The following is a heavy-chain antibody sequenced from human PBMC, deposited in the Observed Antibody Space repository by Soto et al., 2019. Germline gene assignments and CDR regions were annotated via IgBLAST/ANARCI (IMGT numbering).Heavy chain of an antibody. CDR3: ARESIAARPAKYYYYYGMDV. D-gene: IGHD6-6*01. J-gene: IGHJ6*02. Sequence: SVKVSCKASGGTFSSYAISWVRQAPGQGLEWMGGIIPIFGTANYAQKFQGRVTITADESTSTAYMELSSLRPEDTAVYYCARESIAARPAKYYYYYGMDVWGQGTKVTVSS. CDR1: GGTFSSYA. V-gene: IGHV1-69*13. CDR2: IIPIFGTA.